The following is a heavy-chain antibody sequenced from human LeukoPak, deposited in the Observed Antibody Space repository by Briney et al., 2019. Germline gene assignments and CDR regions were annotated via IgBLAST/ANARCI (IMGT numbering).Heavy chain of an antibody. CDR1: GISFGSYG. Sequence: GGSLRLSCAASGISFGSYGMSWVRQAPGEGLEWVSTLSSTGTTFYAGSVERRYTISRANSENTRYLQMDSLRAADTALYYCARVGYSSSCFFFNFWGQGTLVTVSS. J-gene: IGHJ4*02. CDR3: ARVGYSSSCFFFNF. D-gene: IGHD6-13*01. CDR2: LSSTGTT. V-gene: IGHV3-23*05.